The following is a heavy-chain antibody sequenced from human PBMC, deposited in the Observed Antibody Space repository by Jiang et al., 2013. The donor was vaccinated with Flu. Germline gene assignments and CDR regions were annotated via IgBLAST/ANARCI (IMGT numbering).Heavy chain of an antibody. Sequence: EVKKPGASVKVSCKASGYTFTSYAMHWVRQAPGQRLEWMGWINAGNGNTKYSQKFQGRVTITRDTSASTAYMELSSLRSEDTAVYYCARGASLYGDYPPFDYWGQGTLVTVSS. D-gene: IGHD4-17*01. V-gene: IGHV1-3*01. J-gene: IGHJ4*02. CDR2: INAGNGNT. CDR1: GYTFTSYA. CDR3: ARGASLYGDYPPFDY.